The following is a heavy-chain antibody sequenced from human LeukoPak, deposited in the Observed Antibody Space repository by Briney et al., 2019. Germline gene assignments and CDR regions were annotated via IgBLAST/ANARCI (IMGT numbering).Heavy chain of an antibody. V-gene: IGHV3-23*01. CDR1: GFTFSSYA. CDR2: ITGSGGST. D-gene: IGHD3-22*01. CDR3: ARARNHYYDSSGAFYDY. Sequence: GGSLRLSCAASGFTFSSYAMTWVRQAPGKGLEWVSDITGSGGSTYYADSVKGRFTISRDNSKNTLYLQMNGLRAEDTAVHYCARARNHYYDSSGAFYDYWGQGTLVTVSS. J-gene: IGHJ4*02.